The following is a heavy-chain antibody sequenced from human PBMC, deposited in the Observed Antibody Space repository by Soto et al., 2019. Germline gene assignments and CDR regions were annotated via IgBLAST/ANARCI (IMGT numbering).Heavy chain of an antibody. CDR3: ARRDWSGSKSNFYFDY. D-gene: IGHD3-9*01. CDR1: RGYIISSTW. Sequence: AQTLCLPSVFGRGYIISSTWWNWLRQPPGKGLEWIGEIYHSGSAYYKPSLKSRVAMSVDASKNQFSLNLTSATAEDTAVYYCARRDWSGSKSNFYFDYWGQGVLVTISS. V-gene: IGHV4-4*02. CDR2: IYHSGSA. J-gene: IGHJ4*02.